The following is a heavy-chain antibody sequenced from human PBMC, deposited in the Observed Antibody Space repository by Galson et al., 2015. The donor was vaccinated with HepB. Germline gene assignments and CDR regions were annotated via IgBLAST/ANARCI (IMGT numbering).Heavy chain of an antibody. D-gene: IGHD6-13*01. CDR2: ISSNGGST. CDR3: VKDLYSSSSDAGY. J-gene: IGHJ4*02. V-gene: IGHV3-64D*06. Sequence: SLRLSCAASGFTFSSYAMHWVRQAPGKGLEYVSAISSNGGSTYYADSVKGRFTISRDNSKNTLYLQMSSLRAEDTAVYYCVKDLYSSSSDAGYWGQGTLVTVSS. CDR1: GFTFSSYA.